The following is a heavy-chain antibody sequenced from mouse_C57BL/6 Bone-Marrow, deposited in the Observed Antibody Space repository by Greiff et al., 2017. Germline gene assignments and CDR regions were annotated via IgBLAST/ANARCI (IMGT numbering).Heavy chain of an antibody. Sequence: VQLQQPGAELVKPGASVKLSCKASGYTFTSYWMQWVKQRPGQGLEWIGEIDPSDSYTNYNQKFKGKATLTVETSSSTAYMQLSSLTSEDSAVYYCARQGLLRGAYWGQGTLVTVSA. CDR2: IDPSDSYT. CDR1: GYTFTSYW. J-gene: IGHJ3*01. V-gene: IGHV1-50*01. CDR3: ARQGLLRGAY. D-gene: IGHD1-1*01.